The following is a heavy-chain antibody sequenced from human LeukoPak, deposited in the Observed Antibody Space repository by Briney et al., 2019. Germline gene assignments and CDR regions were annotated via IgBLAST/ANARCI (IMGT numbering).Heavy chain of an antibody. CDR2: IIPIFGTA. V-gene: IGHV1-69*13. D-gene: IGHD3-3*01. CDR1: GGTFSSYA. Sequence: SVKVSCKASGGTFSSYAISWVRQAPGQGLEWMGGIIPIFGTANYAQKFQGRVTITADESTSTAYMELSSLRSEDTAVYYCARGDSDFWSGPPYYYYMDVWGKGTTATVSS. CDR3: ARGDSDFWSGPPYYYYMDV. J-gene: IGHJ6*03.